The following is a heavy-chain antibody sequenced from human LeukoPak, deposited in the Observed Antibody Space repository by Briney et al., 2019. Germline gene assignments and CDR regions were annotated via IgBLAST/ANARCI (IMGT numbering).Heavy chain of an antibody. CDR2: ISSNSSYI. V-gene: IGHV3-21*01. CDR3: ARVGQWLPIDY. CDR1: GFTFSSYS. J-gene: IGHJ4*02. Sequence: GGSLRLSCAASGFTFSSYSMNWVRQAPGKGLEWVSSISSNSSYIYYADSVKGRFTISRDNAKNSLYLQMNSLRAEDTAVCYCARVGQWLPIDYWGQGTLVTVSS. D-gene: IGHD6-19*01.